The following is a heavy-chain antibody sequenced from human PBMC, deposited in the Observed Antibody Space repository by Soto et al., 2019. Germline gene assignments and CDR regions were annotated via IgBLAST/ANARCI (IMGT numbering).Heavy chain of an antibody. V-gene: IGHV1-69*13. CDR1: GGTFTSNV. CDR2: IIPIFSTT. D-gene: IGHD2-21*02. CDR3: AISPVVTAKPRYFDY. J-gene: IGHJ4*02. Sequence: SVKVSCKASGGTFTSNVISWVRQAPGQGLEWMGGIIPIFSTTNYAQKFQGRVTITADESTSTAYMELSSLRSEDTAVYYCAISPVVTAKPRYFDYWGQGTLVTAPQ.